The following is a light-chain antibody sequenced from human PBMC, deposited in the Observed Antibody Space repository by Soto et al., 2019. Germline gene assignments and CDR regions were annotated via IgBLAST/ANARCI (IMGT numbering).Light chain of an antibody. CDR1: QSVSSN. J-gene: IGKJ1*01. V-gene: IGKV3-15*01. Sequence: IVMTQSPVTLSVSPGERATLSCRASQSVSSNLAWYKQKPGQAPSLLIYGAFTRATGIPARFSGTGSGKEFTLTIRNMQNDDFENYFCQKYNNYPRTFGQGPTGDIK. CDR2: GAF. CDR3: QKYNNYPRT.